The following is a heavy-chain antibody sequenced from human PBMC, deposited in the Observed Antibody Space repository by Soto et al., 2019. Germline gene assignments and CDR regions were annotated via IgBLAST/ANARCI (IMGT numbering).Heavy chain of an antibody. CDR3: ARHPGRPYYYYGMDV. V-gene: IGHV1-69*12. J-gene: IGHJ6*02. CDR2: IIPIFGTA. CDR1: GCTFSTYA. D-gene: IGHD2-15*01. Sequence: QVQLVQSGAEVKKPGSSMKVSCKASGCTFSTYAISWVRQAPGQGLERMGGIIPIFGTADYAQKFQGRVTITADESTSTAYMELSSLRSQDTAVYYCARHPGRPYYYYGMDVWGQGTTVTVSS.